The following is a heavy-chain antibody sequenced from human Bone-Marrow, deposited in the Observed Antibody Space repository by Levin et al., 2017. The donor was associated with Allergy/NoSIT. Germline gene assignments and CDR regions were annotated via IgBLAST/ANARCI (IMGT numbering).Heavy chain of an antibody. CDR3: ARDSGYYYYGFDV. CDR1: GYTFSDHY. Sequence: ASVKVSCKASGYTFSDHYIHWVRQAPGQGLESMGWINPQTGGTNYAQKFQGRVTMTRDTSLNTGYMALSRLTSDDTAVYYCARDSGYYYYGFDVWGQGTTVTVSS. CDR2: INPQTGGT. J-gene: IGHJ6*02. V-gene: IGHV1-2*02.